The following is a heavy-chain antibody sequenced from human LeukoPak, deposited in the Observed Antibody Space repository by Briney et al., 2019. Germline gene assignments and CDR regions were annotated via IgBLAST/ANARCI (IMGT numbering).Heavy chain of an antibody. D-gene: IGHD1-26*01. CDR3: AREGGSYKAYYFDY. CDR1: GFTFSDYY. V-gene: IGHV4-59*01. J-gene: IGHJ4*02. CDR2: IYYSGST. Sequence: LRLSCAASGFTFSDYYMSWIRQAPGKGLECIGYIYYSGSTNYNPSLKSRVTISVDTSKNQFSLKLSSVTAADTAVYYCAREGGSYKAYYFDYWGQGTLVTVSS.